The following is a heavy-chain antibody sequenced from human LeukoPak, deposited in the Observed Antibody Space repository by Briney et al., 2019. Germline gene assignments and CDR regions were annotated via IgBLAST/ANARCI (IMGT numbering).Heavy chain of an antibody. CDR2: ISGSGGST. J-gene: IGHJ4*02. Sequence: PGGSLRLSCAASGFTFSSYAMSWVRQAPGKGLEWVSAISGSGGSTYYADSVKDRFTISRDNSENTLYLQMNSLRAEDTAVYYCAKDSYYDSSGYYLNWGQGTLVTVSS. D-gene: IGHD3-22*01. V-gene: IGHV3-23*01. CDR1: GFTFSSYA. CDR3: AKDSYYDSSGYYLN.